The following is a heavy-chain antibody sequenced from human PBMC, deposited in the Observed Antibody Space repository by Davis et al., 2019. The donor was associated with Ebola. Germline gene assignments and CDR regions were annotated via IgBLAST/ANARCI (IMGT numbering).Heavy chain of an antibody. CDR3: ARLTLRVLTPLDAFDI. V-gene: IGHV1-2*06. CDR1: GYTFTGYT. J-gene: IGHJ3*02. CDR2: INPNSADT. D-gene: IGHD2-15*01. Sequence: AASVKVSCKASGYTFTGYTLHWVRQAPGQGLERVGRINPNSADTNYAQKFQGRVTITADESTNTAYMELRSLGSEDTAVYYCARLTLRVLTPLDAFDIWGQGTMVTVSS.